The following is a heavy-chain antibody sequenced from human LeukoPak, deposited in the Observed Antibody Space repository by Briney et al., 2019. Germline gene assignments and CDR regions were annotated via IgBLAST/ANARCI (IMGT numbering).Heavy chain of an antibody. D-gene: IGHD5-18*01. CDR1: GGSFSGYY. CDR3: ARVSEDTAMTGTIDY. J-gene: IGHJ4*02. V-gene: IGHV4-34*01. CDR2: INHSGST. Sequence: PSETLSLTCAVYGGSFSGYYWSWIRQPPGKGLEWIGEINHSGSTNYNPSLKSRVTISVDTSRNQFSLKLSSVTAADTAVHYCARVSEDTAMTGTIDYWGQGTLVTVSS.